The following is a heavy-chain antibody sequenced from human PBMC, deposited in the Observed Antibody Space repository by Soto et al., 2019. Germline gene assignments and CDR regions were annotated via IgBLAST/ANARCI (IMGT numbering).Heavy chain of an antibody. CDR2: IYHSGST. CDR1: GGSISSYY. Sequence: SETLSLTCTVSGGSISSYYWSWIRQPPGKGLEYIGYIYHSGSTYYNPSLKSRVTISIDRSKNQFSLKLNSVTAADTAVYYCARGSDWFGPWGQGTLVTVSS. V-gene: IGHV4-59*12. J-gene: IGHJ5*02. CDR3: ARGSDWFGP.